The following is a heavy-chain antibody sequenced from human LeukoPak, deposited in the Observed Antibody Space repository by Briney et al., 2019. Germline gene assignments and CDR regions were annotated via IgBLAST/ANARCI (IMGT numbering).Heavy chain of an antibody. D-gene: IGHD1-26*01. J-gene: IGHJ4*02. CDR1: GFTFSTYG. Sequence: GSSLRLSCTASGFTFSTYGMHWVRQAPGKGLEWVAVISYDGSNKYYADSFKGRFTISRDNSKNTLYLQMNSLRAEDTAVYYCAKVFFSGSYYAASDYWGEGTLVTVSS. V-gene: IGHV3-30*18. CDR3: AKVFFSGSYYAASDY. CDR2: ISYDGSNK.